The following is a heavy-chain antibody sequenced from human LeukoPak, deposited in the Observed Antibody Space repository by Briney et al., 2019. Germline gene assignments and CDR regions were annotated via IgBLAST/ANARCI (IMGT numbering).Heavy chain of an antibody. CDR3: ARISDNYDSSGYLDY. J-gene: IGHJ4*02. Sequence: SETLSLTCTVSGGSISSSSYYWGWIRQPPGKGLEWIGSIYYSGSTYYNPSLKSRVTISVDTSKNQFSLKLSSVTAADTAVYYWARISDNYDSSGYLDYWGQGTLVTVSS. V-gene: IGHV4-39*01. CDR2: IYYSGST. CDR1: GGSISSSSYY. D-gene: IGHD3-22*01.